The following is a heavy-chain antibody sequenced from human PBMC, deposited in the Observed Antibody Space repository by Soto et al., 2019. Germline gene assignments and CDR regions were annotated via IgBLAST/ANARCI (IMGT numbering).Heavy chain of an antibody. D-gene: IGHD2-8*02. CDR1: GGTFTKYA. J-gene: IGHJ3*01. V-gene: IGHV1-69*01. CDR3: AGGVVGLGGSTGWPDSAFDV. Sequence: QVQLVQSGAAVRKPGSSGKVSCKASGGTFTKYAITWVRQAPRQGLEWMGGIVPLPGTTNYAQKFRGRVTIRADESTSTSSLELSSLISEDTAVYYCAGGVVGLGGSTGWPDSAFDVWGQGTMVIVSS. CDR2: IVPLPGTT.